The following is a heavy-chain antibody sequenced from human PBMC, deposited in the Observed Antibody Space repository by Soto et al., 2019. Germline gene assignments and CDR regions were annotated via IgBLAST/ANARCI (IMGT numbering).Heavy chain of an antibody. Sequence: SETLSLTCTVSGRSISSYYWSWIRQPPGKGLEWIGYIYYSGSTNYNPSLKSRVTISVDTSKNQFSLKLSSVTAADTAVYYCARRYGGTFEYWGQGTLVTVS. CDR1: GRSISSYY. V-gene: IGHV4-59*08. J-gene: IGHJ4*02. D-gene: IGHD2-15*01. CDR3: ARRYGGTFEY. CDR2: IYYSGST.